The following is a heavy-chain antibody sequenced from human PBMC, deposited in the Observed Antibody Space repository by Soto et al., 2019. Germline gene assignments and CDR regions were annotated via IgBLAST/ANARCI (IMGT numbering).Heavy chain of an antibody. V-gene: IGHV4-31*03. D-gene: IGHD3-3*01. CDR3: ATDFTSFGVVTSGFDP. J-gene: IGHJ5*02. CDR1: GGSISSGGCY. Sequence: PSGTLSLTCTVSGGSISSGGCYWSWILQHPGKGLEWIWYIYYSGITYYNPSLKSRVTISVDTSKNQFSLKLSSVTAADAAVYYCATDFTSFGVVTSGFDPWGQGTLVTVSS. CDR2: IYYSGIT.